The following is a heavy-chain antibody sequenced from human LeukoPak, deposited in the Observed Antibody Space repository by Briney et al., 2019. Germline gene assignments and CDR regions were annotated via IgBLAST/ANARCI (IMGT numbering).Heavy chain of an antibody. D-gene: IGHD6-19*01. V-gene: IGHV1-2*02. CDR3: ARDLYSSATDLYNSAWTGAFDV. Sequence: ASVKVSCKASGYTFTDYYIHWVRQAPRQGLEWMAWINPNSGGTNYAQRFQGRVTLTRDTSIATAYMELGSLKSDDTAVYFCARDLYSSATDLYNSAWTGAFDVWGQGTMVTVSS. CDR1: GYTFTDYY. J-gene: IGHJ3*01. CDR2: INPNSGGT.